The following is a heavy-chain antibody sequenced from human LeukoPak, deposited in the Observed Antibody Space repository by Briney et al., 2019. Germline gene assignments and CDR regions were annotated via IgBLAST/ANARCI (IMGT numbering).Heavy chain of an antibody. V-gene: IGHV3-48*03. CDR3: AKASSYGSGNYYYYYMDV. D-gene: IGHD3-10*01. CDR1: GFTFSSYE. CDR2: ISSSGSTI. J-gene: IGHJ6*03. Sequence: GGSLRLSCAASGFTFSSYEMNWVRQAPGKGLEWVSYISSSGSTIYYADSVKGRFTISRDNAKNSLYLQMNSLRAEDTAVYYCAKASSYGSGNYYYYYMDVWGKGTTVTVSS.